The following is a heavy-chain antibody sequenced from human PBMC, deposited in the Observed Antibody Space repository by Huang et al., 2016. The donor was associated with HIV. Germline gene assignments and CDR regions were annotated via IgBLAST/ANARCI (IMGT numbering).Heavy chain of an antibody. D-gene: IGHD3-22*01. Sequence: QVQLVQSGAEVKKPGSSVKVSCKASGGSFRNFAMGWVRQAPGQGLEWMGGINPTIGKANYAQKCQCRVTIIADESTSTAYMALVSLRSEYTAVYYCSTVDYYDTSGPQRGYFDNWGQGTLVTVSS. V-gene: IGHV1-69*01. CDR1: GGSFRNFA. CDR2: INPTIGKA. J-gene: IGHJ4*02. CDR3: STVDYYDTSGPQRGYFDN.